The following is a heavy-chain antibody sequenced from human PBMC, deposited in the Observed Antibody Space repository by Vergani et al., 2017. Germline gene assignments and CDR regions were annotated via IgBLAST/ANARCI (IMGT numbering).Heavy chain of an antibody. V-gene: IGHV3-13*01. J-gene: IGHJ6*04. D-gene: IGHD1-1*01. CDR1: GFTFSSND. CDR2: IGVDGDR. Sequence: VESRRGLVQPGGSLRLSCTVSGFTFSSNDFHWVRQTAGKGLEWVSSIGVDGDRYYSDSVKGRFTISRDNGQSYLYLDMDNLRVEDTAVYFCAKEFCGTGNCYGWNHLEVWGEGTSVTVSS. CDR3: AKEFCGTGNCYGWNHLEV.